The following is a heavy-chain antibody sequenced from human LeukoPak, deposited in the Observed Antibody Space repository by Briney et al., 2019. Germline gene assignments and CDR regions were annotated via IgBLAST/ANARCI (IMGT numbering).Heavy chain of an antibody. V-gene: IGHV4-59*01. CDR2: IYYSGST. Sequence: PSETLSLTCTVSGGSISSYYWSWIRQPPGKGLEWIGYIYYSGSTNYNPSLKSRVTISVDTSKNQFSLKLSSVTAADTAVYYCARGPIGGWFDPWGQGTLVTVSS. D-gene: IGHD2/OR15-2a*01. J-gene: IGHJ5*02. CDR3: ARGPIGGWFDP. CDR1: GGSISSYY.